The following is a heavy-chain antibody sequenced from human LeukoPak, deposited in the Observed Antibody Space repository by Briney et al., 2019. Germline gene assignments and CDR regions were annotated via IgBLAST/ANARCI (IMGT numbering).Heavy chain of an antibody. CDR1: GFTFSSFA. V-gene: IGHV3-23*01. CDR3: AKDDAWLQFND. Sequence: GGSLRLSCAASGFTFSSFAMSWVRQVPGKGLERISGISPSADITYYADSVKGRFTISRDNSENTAYLHMSSLRAGDTAVYFCAKDDAWLQFNDWGQGSLVTVSS. J-gene: IGHJ4*02. CDR2: ISPSADIT. D-gene: IGHD5-24*01.